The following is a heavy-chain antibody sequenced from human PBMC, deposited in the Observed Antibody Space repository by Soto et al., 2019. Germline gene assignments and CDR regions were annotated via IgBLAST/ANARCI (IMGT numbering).Heavy chain of an antibody. CDR3: ARSCSTPSCYTERAFDI. CDR1: GGSISSNTYY. Sequence: QLQLQESGPGLVKPSETLSLSYTVSGGSISSNTYYWGWIRQPPGKGLEWIGSIYYSGSTYYNPSLKSRVTIFVDTSKDQFSLKLSSVTAADTAVYFCARSCSTPSCYTERAFDIWGQGTMVTVSS. D-gene: IGHD2-2*02. J-gene: IGHJ3*02. CDR2: IYYSGST. V-gene: IGHV4-39*01.